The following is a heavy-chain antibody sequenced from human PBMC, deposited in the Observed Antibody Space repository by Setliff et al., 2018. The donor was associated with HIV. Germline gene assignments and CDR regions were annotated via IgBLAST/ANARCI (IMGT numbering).Heavy chain of an antibody. Sequence: SETLSLTCAVSGASITTNSYYWGWIRQTPEKGLEWIGDFYYSGTTYYNPSLKSRATISVDTSQNQFSLRLSSVTAADTAVYHCARFVLAWFDFSTGAVEVTDPYAFDFWGQGILGTVSS. D-gene: IGHD2-21*02. CDR2: FYYSGTT. V-gene: IGHV4-39*01. J-gene: IGHJ4*02. CDR3: ARFVLAWFDFSTGAVEVTDPYAFDF. CDR1: GASITTNSYY.